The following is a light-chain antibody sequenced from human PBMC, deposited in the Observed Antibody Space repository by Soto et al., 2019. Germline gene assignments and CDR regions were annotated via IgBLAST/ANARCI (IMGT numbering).Light chain of an antibody. CDR2: GAS. CDR1: QSISSN. CDR3: QQYNNWPRT. V-gene: IGKV3-15*01. Sequence: EIMMTQSPVTLSVSPGDRATLSCRARQSISSNLAWYQQKPGQAPRLLIYGASTRATDIPARFSGSGSGTEFTLTISSLQSEDFAVYYCQQYNNWPRTFGPGTKVDIK. J-gene: IGKJ3*01.